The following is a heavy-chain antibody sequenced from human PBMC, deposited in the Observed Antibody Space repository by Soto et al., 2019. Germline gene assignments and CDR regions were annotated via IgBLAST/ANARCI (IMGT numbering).Heavy chain of an antibody. D-gene: IGHD5-18*01. CDR2: IYHSGST. Sequence: QLQLQESGSGLVKPSQTLSLTCAVSGGSISSGGYSWSWIRQPPGKGLEWIGYIYHSGSTYYNPSLKSRVNISVDRSKNQFSLKLSSVTAADPAVYYCARARLGYSYGHNWFDPWGQGTLFTVSS. J-gene: IGHJ5*02. CDR1: GGSISSGGYS. CDR3: ARARLGYSYGHNWFDP. V-gene: IGHV4-30-2*01.